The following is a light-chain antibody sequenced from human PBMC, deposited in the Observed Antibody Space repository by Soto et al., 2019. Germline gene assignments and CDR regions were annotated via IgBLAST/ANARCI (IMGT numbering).Light chain of an antibody. CDR2: GTS. V-gene: IGLV1-40*01. Sequence: QSVLTQPPSVSGAPGQRVTISCTGSSSNIGAGYDVHWYQQLPGTAPKLLIYGTSNQPSGVPDRFSGSKSGTSASLAITGVEAEDEADCYCQSYDSSLSGVVFGGGTKVTVL. CDR3: QSYDSSLSGVV. J-gene: IGLJ2*01. CDR1: SSNIGAGYD.